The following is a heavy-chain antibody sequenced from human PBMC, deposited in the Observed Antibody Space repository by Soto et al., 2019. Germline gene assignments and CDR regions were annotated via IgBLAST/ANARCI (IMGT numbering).Heavy chain of an antibody. J-gene: IGHJ4*02. CDR1: GFTFSSHG. CDR2: IWYDGSDK. Sequence: GRSRRLSCAASGFTFSSHGMHWVRQAPGKGLEWVAVIWYDGSDKYYADSVKGRFTISXXXXXXTXYXQXXXLRAXDTAVDYCALSWYSYYFDLWGQALLLTGSS. CDR3: ALSWYSYYFDL. V-gene: IGHV3-33*08. D-gene: IGHD1-1*01.